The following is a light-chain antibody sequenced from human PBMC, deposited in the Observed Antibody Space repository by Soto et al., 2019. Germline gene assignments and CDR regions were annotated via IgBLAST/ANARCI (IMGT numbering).Light chain of an antibody. CDR1: QSISSW. CDR3: QQYYSPSPYT. V-gene: IGKV1-5*03. CDR2: KAS. Sequence: TQSPSTLSASVGDRVTITCRASQSISSWLAWYQQKPGKAPKLLIYKASSLESGVPSRFSGSGSGTEFTLTISSLQPDDFATYYCQQYYSPSPYTFGQGTKLEIK. J-gene: IGKJ2*01.